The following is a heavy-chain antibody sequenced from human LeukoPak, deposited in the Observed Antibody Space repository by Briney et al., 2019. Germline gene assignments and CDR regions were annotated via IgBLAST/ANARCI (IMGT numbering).Heavy chain of an antibody. CDR3: ARDGRGYSFAEYFQY. J-gene: IGHJ1*01. CDR1: AGTLDNFA. V-gene: IGHV1-69*05. D-gene: IGHD5-18*01. CDR2: INPIFDTP. Sequence: SVKVSCKAAAGTLDNFAIIWVRQAPGQGLEWMGGINPIFDTPNYAQKFQDRVKITMDESTTTVYMELSSLRFEDTAVYYCARDGRGYSFAEYFQYWGLGTPVTVSS.